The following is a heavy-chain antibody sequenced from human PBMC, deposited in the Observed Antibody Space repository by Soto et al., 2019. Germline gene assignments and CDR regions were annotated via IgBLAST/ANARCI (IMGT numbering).Heavy chain of an antibody. CDR1: GGSISSYY. CDR2: IYYSGST. CDR3: ARGLRHYSYGMDV. D-gene: IGHD4-17*01. V-gene: IGHV4-59*01. J-gene: IGHJ6*02. Sequence: PSETLSLTCTVSGGSISSYYWSWIRQPPGKGLEWIGYIYYSGSTNYNPSLKSRVTISVDTSKNQFSLKLSSVTAADTAVYYCARGLRHYSYGMDVWGQGTTVTVSS.